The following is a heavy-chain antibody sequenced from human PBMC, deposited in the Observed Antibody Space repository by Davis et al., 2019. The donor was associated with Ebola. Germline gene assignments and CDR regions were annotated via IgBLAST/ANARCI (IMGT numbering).Heavy chain of an antibody. J-gene: IGHJ4*02. CDR1: GFTFSSYA. CDR3: AKAFGGVIVDYFDY. V-gene: IGHV3-30-3*01. Sequence: PGGSLRLSCAASGFTFSSYAMHWVRQAPGKGLEWVAVISYDGSNKYYADSVTGRFTISRDNSKNTLYLQMNSLRAEDTAVYYCAKAFGGVIVDYFDYWGQGTLVTVSS. CDR2: ISYDGSNK. D-gene: IGHD3-16*02.